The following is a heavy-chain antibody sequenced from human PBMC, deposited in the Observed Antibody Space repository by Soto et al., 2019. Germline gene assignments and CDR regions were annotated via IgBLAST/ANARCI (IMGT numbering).Heavy chain of an antibody. CDR3: ARVRQGCSANNCYFDP. CDR1: GGSVRAPDW. Sequence: SETLSLTCTLSGGSVRAPDWWNWVRQSPDKGLEWIAEVHISGHSNYNPSLRSRVSVSIDSSKNQFYLNLNSVTAADTAIYYCARVRQGCSANNCYFDPWGQGTQVTAPQ. CDR2: VHISGHS. J-gene: IGHJ5*01. V-gene: IGHV4-4*02. D-gene: IGHD1-1*01.